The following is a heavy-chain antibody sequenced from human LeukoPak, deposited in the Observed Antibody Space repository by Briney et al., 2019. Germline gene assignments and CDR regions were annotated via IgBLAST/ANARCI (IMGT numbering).Heavy chain of an antibody. J-gene: IGHJ4*02. V-gene: IGHV3-33*08. D-gene: IGHD6-19*01. CDR3: ARLGSGWSFDY. CDR2: IWYDGSNK. Sequence: GGSLRLSCAASGFTFSSYAMHWVRQAPGKGLEWVAVIWYDGSNKYYADSVKGRFTISRDQSKNTAYLQMNSLRAEDTAVYYCARLGSGWSFDYWGQGALVTVSS. CDR1: GFTFSSYA.